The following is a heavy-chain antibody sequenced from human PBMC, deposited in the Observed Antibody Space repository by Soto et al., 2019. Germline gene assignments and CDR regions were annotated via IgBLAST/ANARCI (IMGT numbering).Heavy chain of an antibody. J-gene: IGHJ4*02. D-gene: IGHD3-22*01. CDR1: GFTFTRSA. CDR2: IVVGSGTT. CDR3: AAGRGDRIGYYFDY. Sequence: PVKVSCKASGFTFTRSAVQWVRQARGQGLERIGWIVVGSGTTNYAQKFQKRITITRDMSPSTAYMELSSLRSEDTAVYYCAAGRGDRIGYYFDYWGQGTLVTVSS. V-gene: IGHV1-58*01.